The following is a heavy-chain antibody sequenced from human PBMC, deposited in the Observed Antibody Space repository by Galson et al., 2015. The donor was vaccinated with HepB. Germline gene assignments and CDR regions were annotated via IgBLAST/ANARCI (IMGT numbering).Heavy chain of an antibody. J-gene: IGHJ6*02. CDR1: GFSLSTSGMC. CDR2: IDWDDDK. CDR3: ARIRLLPQRIAAAVGPLYYYYGMDV. D-gene: IGHD6-13*01. V-gene: IGHV2-70*01. Sequence: PALVKPTQTLTLTCTFSGFSLSTSGMCVSWIRQPPGKALEWLALIDWDDDKYYSTSLKTRLTISKDTSKNQVVLTMTNMDPVDTATYYCARIRLLPQRIAAAVGPLYYYYGMDVWGQGTTVTVSS.